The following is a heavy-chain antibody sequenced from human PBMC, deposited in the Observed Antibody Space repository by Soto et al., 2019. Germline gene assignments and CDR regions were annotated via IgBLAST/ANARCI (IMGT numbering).Heavy chain of an antibody. CDR1: GASINGGGYY. J-gene: IGHJ4*02. Sequence: SETLSLTCTVSGASINGGGYYWSWIRQVPGKGLEWIGYIYFSGSTYYNPSLESRVTISRDTSQNQFSLQLSSVTAADTAVYYCASGKAWEVLLAYRGQGTLVTVSS. V-gene: IGHV4-31*03. D-gene: IGHD1-26*01. CDR2: IYFSGST. CDR3: ASGKAWEVLLAY.